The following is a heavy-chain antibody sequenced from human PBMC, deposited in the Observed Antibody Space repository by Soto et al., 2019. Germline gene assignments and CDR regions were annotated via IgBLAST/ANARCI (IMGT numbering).Heavy chain of an antibody. CDR2: IIPIFGTA. Sequence: QVQLVQSGAEVKKPGSSVKVSCKASGGTFSSYAISWVRQAPGQGLEWMGGIIPIFGTANYAQKFRGRVTITADESTSTAYMELSSLRSEDTAVYYCARARLDCSGGSCYLENAFDYWGQGTLVTVSS. CDR1: GGTFSSYA. V-gene: IGHV1-69*01. J-gene: IGHJ4*02. CDR3: ARARLDCSGGSCYLENAFDY. D-gene: IGHD2-15*01.